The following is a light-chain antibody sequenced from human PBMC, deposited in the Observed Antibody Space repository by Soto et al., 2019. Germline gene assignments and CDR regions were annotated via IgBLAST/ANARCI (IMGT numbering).Light chain of an antibody. Sequence: GASSDVGSYNRVSWYQQPPGTAPKLMIYEVSNRPSGVPDRFSGSKSGNTASLTISGLQAEDEADYYCSLYTSSSTYVFGTGTKVTVL. J-gene: IGLJ1*01. CDR1: SSDVGSYNR. CDR2: EVS. V-gene: IGLV2-18*01. CDR3: SLYTSSSTYV.